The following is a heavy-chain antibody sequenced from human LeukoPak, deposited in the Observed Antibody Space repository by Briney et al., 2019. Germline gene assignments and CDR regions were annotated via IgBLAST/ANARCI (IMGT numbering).Heavy chain of an antibody. CDR3: AKGHAVYCSSTSCYLDY. D-gene: IGHD2-2*01. V-gene: IGHV3-23*01. CDR2: ISGSGGST. J-gene: IGHJ4*02. CDR1: GFTFSSYA. Sequence: PGGSPRLSCAASGFTFSSYAMSWVRQAPGKGLEWVSAISGSGGSTYYADSVKGRFTISRDNSKNTLYLQMNSLRAEDTAVYYCAKGHAVYCSSTSCYLDYWGQGTLVTVSS.